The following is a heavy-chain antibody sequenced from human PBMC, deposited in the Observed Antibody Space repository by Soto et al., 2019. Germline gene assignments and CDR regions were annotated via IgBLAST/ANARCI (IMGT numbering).Heavy chain of an antibody. CDR2: IYYSGST. J-gene: IGHJ4*02. D-gene: IGHD6-6*01. V-gene: IGHV4-59*12. CDR1: GGSISSYY. Sequence: SETLSLTCTVSGGSISSYYWSWIRQPPGKGLEWIGYIYYSGSTNYNPSLKSRVTISRDNAKNSLYLQMNSLRGEDTAVYYCARATYSSSYYFDSWGQGTLVTVYS. CDR3: ARATYSSSYYFDS.